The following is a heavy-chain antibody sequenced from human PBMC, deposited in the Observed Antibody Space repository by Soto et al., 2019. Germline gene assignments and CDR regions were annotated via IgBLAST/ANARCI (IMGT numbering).Heavy chain of an antibody. Sequence: QVQLMQSGAEVKKPGASVKVSCKASGYTFTGYYMHWVRQAPGQGLEWMGWINPNSGGTNYAQKFQGGVTRTRDTSISTAYMELSRLRSDDTAVYYCATQRGSSGWNDAFDIWGQGTMVTVSS. CDR1: GYTFTGYY. D-gene: IGHD6-19*01. V-gene: IGHV1-2*02. CDR2: INPNSGGT. J-gene: IGHJ3*02. CDR3: ATQRGSSGWNDAFDI.